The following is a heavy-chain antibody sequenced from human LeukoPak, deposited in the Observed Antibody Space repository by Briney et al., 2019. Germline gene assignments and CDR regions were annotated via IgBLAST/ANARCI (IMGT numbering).Heavy chain of an antibody. CDR2: FDSEDGET. V-gene: IGHV1-24*01. CDR1: GYTLTELS. J-gene: IGHJ4*02. D-gene: IGHD1-26*01. CDR3: ATDLHSLYYFDY. Sequence: ASVKVSCKVSGYTLTELSMHWVQRAPGKGLEWMGGFDSEDGETIYAQKFQGRVTMTEDTSTDTAYMELSSLSSEDTAVYYCATDLHSLYYFDYWGQGTLVTVSS.